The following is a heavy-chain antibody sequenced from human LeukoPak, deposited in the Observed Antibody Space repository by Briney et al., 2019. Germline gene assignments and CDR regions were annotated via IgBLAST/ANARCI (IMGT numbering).Heavy chain of an antibody. J-gene: IGHJ3*02. Sequence: KSGGSLRLSCAASEFTFSSYNMNWVRQAPGKGLEWVSSISSSSDYIYYADSVKGRFTISRDNAKNSLYLQMNSLRAEDTAVYYCARDRYCSGGSCYYLPNDAFGIWGQGTMVTVSS. CDR3: ARDRYCSGGSCYYLPNDAFGI. CDR2: ISSSSDYI. CDR1: EFTFSSYN. D-gene: IGHD2-15*01. V-gene: IGHV3-21*01.